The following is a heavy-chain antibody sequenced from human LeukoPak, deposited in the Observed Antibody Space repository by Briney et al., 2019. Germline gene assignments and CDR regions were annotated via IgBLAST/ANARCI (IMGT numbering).Heavy chain of an antibody. J-gene: IGHJ4*02. D-gene: IGHD2-21*02. Sequence: GGSLRLSCAASGFTFSSYSMNWVRQAPGKGLEWVSSISSSSSYIYYADSVKGRFTISRDNAKNSLYLQMNSLRAEDTAVYYCAKASLYCGGDCYREGFDYWGQGTLVTVSS. CDR1: GFTFSSYS. CDR2: ISSSSSYI. V-gene: IGHV3-21*01. CDR3: AKASLYCGGDCYREGFDY.